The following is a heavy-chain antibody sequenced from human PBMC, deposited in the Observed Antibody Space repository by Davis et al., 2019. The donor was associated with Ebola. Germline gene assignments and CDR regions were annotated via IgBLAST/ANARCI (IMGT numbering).Heavy chain of an antibody. J-gene: IGHJ4*02. CDR2: IYYSGST. D-gene: IGHD2-2*01. V-gene: IGHV4-59*01. CDR3: ARERERCSSTSCYQIVDY. CDR1: GGSISSSY. Sequence: PSETLSLTCTVSGGSISSSYWSWIRQPPGKGLEWIGYIYYSGSTNYNPSLKSRVTISVDTSKNQFSLKLSSVTAADTAAYYCARERERCSSTSCYQIVDYWGQGTLVTVSS.